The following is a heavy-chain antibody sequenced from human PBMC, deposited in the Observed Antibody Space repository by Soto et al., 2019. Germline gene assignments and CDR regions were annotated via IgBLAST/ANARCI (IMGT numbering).Heavy chain of an antibody. CDR1: GGTFSSYA. Sequence: SVKVSCKASGGTFSSYAISWVRQAPGQGLEWMGGIIPIFGTANYAQKFQGRVTITADESTSTAYMELSSLRSEDTAVYYCARDCYDSSGYYYHFDYWGQGTLVTVSS. D-gene: IGHD3-22*01. CDR3: ARDCYDSSGYYYHFDY. J-gene: IGHJ4*02. CDR2: IIPIFGTA. V-gene: IGHV1-69*13.